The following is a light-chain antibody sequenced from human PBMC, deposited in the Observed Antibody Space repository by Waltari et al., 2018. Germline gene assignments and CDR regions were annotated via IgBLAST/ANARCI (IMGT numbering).Light chain of an antibody. CDR1: QDISNC. J-gene: IGKJ3*01. CDR2: AAS. V-gene: IGKV1-16*02. CDR3: QQYDTYPFS. Sequence: DIQMTQSPSSLSASVGDRVTITCRASQDISNCLAWFKQKPGKPHKSLIYAASTLQSGVPSKFSGSGSGTDFTLTISSLQPEDFATYYCQQYDTYPFSFGPGTKVDIK.